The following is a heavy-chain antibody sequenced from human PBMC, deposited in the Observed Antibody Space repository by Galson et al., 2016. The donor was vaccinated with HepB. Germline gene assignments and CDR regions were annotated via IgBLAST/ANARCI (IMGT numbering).Heavy chain of an antibody. Sequence: SVKVSCKASGYTFTSYGISWVRQAPGQGLEWMGWISAYRDNTNYAQKFQGRVTMTTDTSTSTAYMELRSLRSDDTAVYYCARGRRYNWNDVRGSWFDPWGQGTLVTVSS. J-gene: IGHJ5*02. V-gene: IGHV1-18*04. CDR3: ARGRRYNWNDVRGSWFDP. CDR1: GYTFTSYG. CDR2: ISAYRDNT. D-gene: IGHD1-20*01.